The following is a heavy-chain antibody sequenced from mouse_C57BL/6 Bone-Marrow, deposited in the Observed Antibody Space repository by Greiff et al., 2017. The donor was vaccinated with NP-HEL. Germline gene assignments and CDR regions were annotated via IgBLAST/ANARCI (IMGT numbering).Heavy chain of an antibody. Sequence: VKVVESGPGLVAPSQSLSISCTVSGFSLTSYGVSWVRQPPGKGLEWLGVIWGDGSTTYHSALISRWSISKDNSKSKVFLKLNRLQTGDTAAYYCAKPYCCGSSYEGYAMDYWGQGTSVTVSS. CDR2: IWGDGST. CDR1: GFSLTSYG. CDR3: AKPYCCGSSYEGYAMDY. J-gene: IGHJ4*01. D-gene: IGHD1-1*01. V-gene: IGHV2-3*01.